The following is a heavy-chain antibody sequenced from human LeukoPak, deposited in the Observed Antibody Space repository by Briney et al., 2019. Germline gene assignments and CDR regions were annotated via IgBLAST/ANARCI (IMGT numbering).Heavy chain of an antibody. Sequence: PSETLSLTCSVSGGSINRSSKYWGWIRQSPGKGLEWIGSVYYSGSTDYDSSLKSRVTISVDTSKNHFSQKLSSVTAADTAVYYCATFSGNYVFDYWGQGTRVTVSS. CDR2: VYYSGST. D-gene: IGHD1-26*01. J-gene: IGHJ4*02. CDR3: ATFSGNYVFDY. CDR1: GGSINRSSKY. V-gene: IGHV4-39*02.